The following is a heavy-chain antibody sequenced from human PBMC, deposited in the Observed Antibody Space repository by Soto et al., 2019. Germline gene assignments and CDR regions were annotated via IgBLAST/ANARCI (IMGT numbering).Heavy chain of an antibody. J-gene: IGHJ6*02. Sequence: QVQLVQSGAEVKTPGSSMKVSCKASGGTFTSHALSWVRQAPGQGLEWLGGIVPYINTANYAQKFQGRVTISADESMTTAYMEGSGLTSGDTAIYYCARHRPYYGSGSYFYGMDVWGQGTTVTVSS. CDR1: GGTFTSHA. D-gene: IGHD3-10*01. V-gene: IGHV1-69*01. CDR2: IVPYINTA. CDR3: ARHRPYYGSGSYFYGMDV.